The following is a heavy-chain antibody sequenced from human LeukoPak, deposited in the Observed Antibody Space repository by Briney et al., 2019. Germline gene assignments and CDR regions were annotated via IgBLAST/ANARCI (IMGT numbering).Heavy chain of an antibody. J-gene: IGHJ3*02. CDR3: ARDRIEIWLYAFDI. CDR2: ISYDGSNK. V-gene: IGHV3-30*03. Sequence: GGSLRLSCAASGFTFSSYGMHWVRQAPGKGLEWVAVISYDGSNKYYADSVKGRFTISRDNSKNTLYLQMNSPRAEDTAVYYCARDRIEIWLYAFDIWGQGTMVTVSS. CDR1: GFTFSSYG. D-gene: IGHD5-18*01.